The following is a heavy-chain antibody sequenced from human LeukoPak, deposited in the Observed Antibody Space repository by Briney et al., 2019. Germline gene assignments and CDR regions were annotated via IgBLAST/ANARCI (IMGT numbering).Heavy chain of an antibody. J-gene: IGHJ3*02. V-gene: IGHV4-30-4*01. Sequence: PSQTLSLTCTVSGGSISSGDYYWSWIRQPPGKGLVWIGYIYYSGSTYYNPSLKSRVTISVDTSKNQFSLKLSSVTAADTAVYYCAREGYGDYQPEDAFDIWGQGTMVTVSS. CDR2: IYYSGST. CDR1: GGSISSGDYY. D-gene: IGHD4-17*01. CDR3: AREGYGDYQPEDAFDI.